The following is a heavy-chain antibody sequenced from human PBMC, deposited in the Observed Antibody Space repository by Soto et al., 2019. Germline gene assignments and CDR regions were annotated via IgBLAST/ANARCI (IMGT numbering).Heavy chain of an antibody. J-gene: IGHJ6*02. CDR2: IIPIFGTA. CDR1: GGTFSSYA. D-gene: IGHD2-2*01. CDR3: ARAYCSSTSCYHYYYYGMDV. V-gene: IGHV1-69*01. Sequence: QVQLVQSGAEVKKPGSSVKVSCKASGGTFSSYAISWVQQAPGQGLEWMGGIIPIFGTANYAQKFQGRVTITADESTSTAYMELSSLRSEDTAVYYCARAYCSSTSCYHYYYYGMDVWGQGTTVTVSS.